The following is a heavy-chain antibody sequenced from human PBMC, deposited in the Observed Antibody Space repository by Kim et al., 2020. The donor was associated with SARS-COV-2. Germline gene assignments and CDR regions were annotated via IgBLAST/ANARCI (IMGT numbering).Heavy chain of an antibody. CDR1: GFSFSRYA. Sequence: GGSLRLSCAASGFSFSRYAMNWVRQAPGKGLEWISAITRGDGRTFYADSVQGRFTISRDDSKNTLYLQMNSLRAEDTAVYYCATHLRNYVEDYWGQGTLVTVSS. CDR3: ATHLRNYVEDY. D-gene: IGHD1-7*01. CDR2: ITRGDGRT. J-gene: IGHJ4*02. V-gene: IGHV3-23*01.